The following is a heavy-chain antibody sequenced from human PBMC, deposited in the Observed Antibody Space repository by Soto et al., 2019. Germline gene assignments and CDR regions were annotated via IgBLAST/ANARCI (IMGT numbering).Heavy chain of an antibody. Sequence: QVQLVQSGAEVKNPGASVKVSCKVSGYTFTRYGIGWARQAAGQGLEWMGWINTYNGNTNYAQNVQGRVTLTTDTSTSTAYMELRSLRSNDTAIYYCAMVDVYVTPSPQDVWGQGTTVLVSS. CDR3: AMVDVYVTPSPQDV. V-gene: IGHV1-18*01. CDR2: INTYNGNT. D-gene: IGHD3-16*01. J-gene: IGHJ6*02. CDR1: GYTFTRYG.